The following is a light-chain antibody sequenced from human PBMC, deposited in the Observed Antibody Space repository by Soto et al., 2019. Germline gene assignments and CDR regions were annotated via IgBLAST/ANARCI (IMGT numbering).Light chain of an antibody. CDR1: QSVSSY. CDR2: DAS. J-gene: IGKJ2*01. V-gene: IGKV3-11*01. CDR3: QQRSNWLYT. Sequence: EIVLTQSPATLSLSPGERATLSCRASQSVSSYLAWYQQKHGQAPRLRIYDASNTATGIPARFSGSGSGTDFTLTISSLEPEDFAVYYCQQRSNWLYTFGHGTKLEIK.